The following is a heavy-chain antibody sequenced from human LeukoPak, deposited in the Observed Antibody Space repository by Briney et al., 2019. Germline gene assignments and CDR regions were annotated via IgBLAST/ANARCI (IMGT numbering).Heavy chain of an antibody. Sequence: PSETLSLTCTVSGGSISSYYWSWIRQPPGKGLEWLGYIYYSGSTNYNPSLKSRVTISVDPSKNHFSLKLSSVTAADTAVYYCATGYSYDNYFDYWGQGTLVTVSS. J-gene: IGHJ4*02. D-gene: IGHD5-18*01. CDR3: ATGYSYDNYFDY. CDR2: IYYSGST. CDR1: GGSISSYY. V-gene: IGHV4-59*01.